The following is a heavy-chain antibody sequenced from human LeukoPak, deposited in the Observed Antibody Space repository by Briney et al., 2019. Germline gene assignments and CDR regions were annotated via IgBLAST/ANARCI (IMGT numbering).Heavy chain of an antibody. CDR3: ICSRGRSYSRNAFDI. D-gene: IGHD2-15*01. Sequence: GRSLRLSCAASGFTFDDYAMHWVRQAPGKGLEWVSGISWNSGSIGYADSVKGRFTISRDNAKNSLYLQMNSLRAEDMALYYCICSRGRSYSRNAFDIWGQGTMVTVSS. J-gene: IGHJ3*02. CDR2: ISWNSGSI. CDR1: GFTFDDYA. V-gene: IGHV3-9*03.